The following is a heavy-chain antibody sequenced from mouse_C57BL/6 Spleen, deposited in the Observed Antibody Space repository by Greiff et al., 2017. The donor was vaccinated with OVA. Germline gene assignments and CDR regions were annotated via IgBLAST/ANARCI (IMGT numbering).Heavy chain of an antibody. CDR2: IDPSDSYT. V-gene: IGHV1-69*01. CDR3: ARYENWYFDV. Sequence: QVQLQQPGAELVMPGASVKLSCKASGYTFTSYWMHWVKQRPGQGLEWIGEIDPSDSYTNYNQKFKGKSTFTVDQSSSTAYMQLSSLTSEDSAVYYCARYENWYFDVWGTGTTVTVSS. CDR1: GYTFTSYW. J-gene: IGHJ1*03. D-gene: IGHD2-3*01.